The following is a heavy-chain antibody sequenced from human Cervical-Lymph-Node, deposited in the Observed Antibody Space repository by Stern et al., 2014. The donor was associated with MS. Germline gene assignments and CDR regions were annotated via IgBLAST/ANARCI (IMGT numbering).Heavy chain of an antibody. Sequence: QVQLQESGPGLVKPSETLSLMCSVSSGFIGNNYCSWMRQPPGKGLEWIGHLSYSWSNYDIPSLKSRVTISLDTSKNQLSLRLSSVTAADTAVYYCARAGPYDYIWGNFRHRAFYFDSWGQGALVTVSS. CDR1: SGFIGNNY. CDR2: LSYSWSN. D-gene: IGHD3-16*02. J-gene: IGHJ4*02. CDR3: ARAGPYDYIWGNFRHRAFYFDS. V-gene: IGHV4-59*01.